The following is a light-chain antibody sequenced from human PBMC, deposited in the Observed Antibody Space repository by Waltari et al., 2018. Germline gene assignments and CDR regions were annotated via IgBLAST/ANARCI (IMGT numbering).Light chain of an antibody. V-gene: IGKV4-1*01. Sequence: DIVMTPSPDSLAVSLGERATINCKSRQSVLYSSNNKNYLAWYQQKPGQPPKLLIYWASTRESGVPDRFSGSGSGTDFTLTISSLQAEDVAVYYCQQYYSTPRTLTFGGGTKVEIK. CDR1: QSVLYSSNNKNY. CDR3: QQYYSTPRTLT. CDR2: WAS. J-gene: IGKJ4*01.